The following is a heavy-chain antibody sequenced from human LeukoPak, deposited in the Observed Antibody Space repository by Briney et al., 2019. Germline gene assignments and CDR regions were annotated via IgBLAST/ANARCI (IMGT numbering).Heavy chain of an antibody. V-gene: IGHV4-39*02. Sequence: SETLSLTCSVSGGSISSCSTFWGWIRQPPRKGLEWLLTINFSGTTSYNPSLKSRVTISVDASKNQFSLKLNSVTATDTAVYYCARDGWYSSSSVFAYWGQGTLVTVSS. D-gene: IGHD1-26*01. J-gene: IGHJ4*02. CDR2: INFSGTT. CDR1: GGSISSCSTF. CDR3: ARDGWYSSSSVFAY.